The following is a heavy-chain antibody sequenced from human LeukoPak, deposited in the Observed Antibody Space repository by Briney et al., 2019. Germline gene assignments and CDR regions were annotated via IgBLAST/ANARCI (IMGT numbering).Heavy chain of an antibody. J-gene: IGHJ3*02. Sequence: PSETLSLTCTVSGGSISSSSYYWGWIRQPPGTGLEWIGSIYYSGSTYYNPSLKSRVTISVDTSKNQFSLKLSSVTAADTAVYYCASPRPAAKDWDAFDIWGQGTMVTVSS. CDR1: GGSISSSSYY. V-gene: IGHV4-39*01. CDR2: IYYSGST. D-gene: IGHD2-2*01. CDR3: ASPRPAAKDWDAFDI.